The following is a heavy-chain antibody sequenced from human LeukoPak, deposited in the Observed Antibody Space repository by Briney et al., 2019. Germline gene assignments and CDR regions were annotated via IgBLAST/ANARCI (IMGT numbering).Heavy chain of an antibody. D-gene: IGHD4-23*01. CDR1: GYTFTSYD. V-gene: IGHV1-8*03. CDR3: ARSKVVTDPLDY. Sequence: ASVKVSCKASGYTFTSYDINWVRQATGQGLEWMGWMNPNSGNTGYAQKFQGRVTITRNTSISTAYMELSSLRSEDTAVYYCARSKVVTDPLDYWGQGTLVTVSS. CDR2: MNPNSGNT. J-gene: IGHJ4*02.